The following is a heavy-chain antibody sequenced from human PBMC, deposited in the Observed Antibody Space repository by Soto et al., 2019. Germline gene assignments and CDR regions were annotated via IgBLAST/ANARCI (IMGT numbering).Heavy chain of an antibody. CDR3: ARRLYGDYDY. Sequence: ASVKVSCKASGYSFTTSGITWVQQAPGQGLEWMGWISTYNGNTNYAQNLQDRVTLTTDTSTSTAYMELRSLRSDDTAVYYCARRLYGDYDYWGQGTLVTVSS. CDR1: GYSFTTSG. D-gene: IGHD4-17*01. V-gene: IGHV1-18*01. CDR2: ISTYNGNT. J-gene: IGHJ4*02.